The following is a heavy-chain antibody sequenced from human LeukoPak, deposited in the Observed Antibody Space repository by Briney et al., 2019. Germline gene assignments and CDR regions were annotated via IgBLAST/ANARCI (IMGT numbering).Heavy chain of an antibody. CDR2: TYYRSRWGN. CDR1: GDSVSNNIAT. Sequence: QTLSLTCAISGDSVSNNIATWNWVRQSPSRGLEWLGRTYYRSRWGNDYAISVKGRITINPDTSRNQFSLQLNSVTPEDTAVYYCARDRGHYFDYWGQGTLVTVSS. V-gene: IGHV6-1*01. D-gene: IGHD3-10*01. J-gene: IGHJ4*02. CDR3: ARDRGHYFDY.